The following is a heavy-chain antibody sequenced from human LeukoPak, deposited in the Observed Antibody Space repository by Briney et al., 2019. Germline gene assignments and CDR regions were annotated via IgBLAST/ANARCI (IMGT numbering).Heavy chain of an antibody. CDR2: ISSSSSYI. CDR3: VREGPAAPDAFDI. D-gene: IGHD2-2*01. J-gene: IGHJ3*02. CDR1: GFTFSSYS. Sequence: GGSLRLSCAASGFTFSSYSMNWVRQAPGKGLEWVSSISSSSSYIYYADSVKGRFTISRDNAKNSLYLQMNSLRVEDTAVYYCVREGPAAPDAFDIWGQGTMVTVSS. V-gene: IGHV3-21*04.